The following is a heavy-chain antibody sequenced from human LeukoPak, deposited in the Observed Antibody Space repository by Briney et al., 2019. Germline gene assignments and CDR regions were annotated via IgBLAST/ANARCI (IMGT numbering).Heavy chain of an antibody. CDR1: GFTFSSYG. D-gene: IGHD3-10*01. Sequence: PGGSLRLSCAASGFTFSSYGMHWVRQAPGKGLEGVAFIRYDGSNKYYADSVKGRFTISRDNSKNTLYLQMNSLRAEDTAVYYCAKDLVTMVRGVMGPGYWGQGTLVTVSS. V-gene: IGHV3-30*02. CDR2: IRYDGSNK. CDR3: AKDLVTMVRGVMGPGY. J-gene: IGHJ4*02.